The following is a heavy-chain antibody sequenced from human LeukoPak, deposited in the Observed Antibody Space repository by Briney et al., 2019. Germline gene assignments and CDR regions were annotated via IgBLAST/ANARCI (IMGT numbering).Heavy chain of an antibody. Sequence: GGSLRLSCAASGFTVSSNYMGWVRQAPGKGLEWVSVIYSGGSTYYADSVKGRFTISRDNSKNTLYLQMNSLRAEDTAVYYCACPVRGPEAFDIWGQGTMVTVSS. CDR2: IYSGGST. D-gene: IGHD3-10*01. CDR3: ACPVRGPEAFDI. J-gene: IGHJ3*02. V-gene: IGHV3-53*01. CDR1: GFTVSSNY.